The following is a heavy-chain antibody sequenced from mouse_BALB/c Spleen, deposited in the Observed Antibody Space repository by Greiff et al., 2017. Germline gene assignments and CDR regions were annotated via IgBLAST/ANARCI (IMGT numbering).Heavy chain of an antibody. D-gene: IGHD1-1*01. J-gene: IGHJ4*01. CDR2: SRNKANDYTT. V-gene: IGHV7-1*02. CDR3: ARGHYGTAMDY. Sequence: EVKLVESGGGLVQPGGSLRLSCATSGFTFSDFYMEWVRQPPGKRLEWIAASRNKANDYTTEYSASVKGRFIVSRDTSQSILYLQMNALRAEDTAIYYCARGHYGTAMDYWGQGTSVTVSS. CDR1: GFTFSDFY.